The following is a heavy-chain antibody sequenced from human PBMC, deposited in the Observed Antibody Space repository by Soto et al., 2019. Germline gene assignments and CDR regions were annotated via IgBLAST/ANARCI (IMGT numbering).Heavy chain of an antibody. CDR2: ITPIFGTA. CDR1: GGTFSNYA. V-gene: IGHV1-69*06. D-gene: IGHD6-13*01. Sequence: QVQLVQSGAEVKKPGSSVKVSCKASGGTFSNYAISWVRQSPGEGLEWMGGITPIFGTAKYALKFQGRVTITADKSTTTAYMELSSLRSEDTAVDYCARQNYRETSSWGFYYGMDVWGQATTVTVSS. J-gene: IGHJ6*02. CDR3: ARQNYRETSSWGFYYGMDV.